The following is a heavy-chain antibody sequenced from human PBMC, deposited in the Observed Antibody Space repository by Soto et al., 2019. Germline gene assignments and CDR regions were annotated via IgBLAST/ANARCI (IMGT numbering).Heavy chain of an antibody. J-gene: IGHJ5*02. CDR3: AKGEFRFDP. CDR2: ISGSGGST. Sequence: EVQLLESGGGLVQPGGSLRLSCATSGFTFSNFAMSWVRQAPGKGLEWVSTISGSGGSTYYADSVKGRFSISRDNSKNTLYLQMNSLRAEDTAVYYCAKGEFRFDPWGQGTLVTVSS. V-gene: IGHV3-23*01. CDR1: GFTFSNFA.